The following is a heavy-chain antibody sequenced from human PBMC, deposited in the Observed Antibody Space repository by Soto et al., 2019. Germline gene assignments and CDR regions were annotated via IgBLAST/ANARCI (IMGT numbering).Heavy chain of an antibody. CDR3: AKDLTYYDYVWGSYLYTPVDFDY. Sequence: EVQLLESGGGLVQPGGSLRLSCAASGFTFSSYAMSWVRQAPGKGLEWVSAISGSGGSTYYADSVKGRFTISRDNSKNTLYLQMNSLRAEDTAVYYCAKDLTYYDYVWGSYLYTPVDFDYWGQGTLVTVSS. CDR1: GFTFSSYA. CDR2: ISGSGGST. J-gene: IGHJ4*02. V-gene: IGHV3-23*01. D-gene: IGHD3-16*02.